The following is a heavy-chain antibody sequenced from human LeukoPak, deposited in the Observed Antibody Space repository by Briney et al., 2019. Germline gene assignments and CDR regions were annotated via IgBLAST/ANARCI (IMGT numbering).Heavy chain of an antibody. D-gene: IGHD3-22*01. V-gene: IGHV4-39*07. CDR2: IYYSGST. CDR1: GGSISSSSYY. CDR3: ARDIGPRSGYYDSSGPYFDY. J-gene: IGHJ4*02. Sequence: SETLSLTCTVCGGSISSSSYYWGWIRQPPGKGLEWIGSIYYSGSTYYNPSLKSRVTISVDTSKNQFSLKLSSVTAADTAVYYCARDIGPRSGYYDSSGPYFDYWGQGTLVTVSS.